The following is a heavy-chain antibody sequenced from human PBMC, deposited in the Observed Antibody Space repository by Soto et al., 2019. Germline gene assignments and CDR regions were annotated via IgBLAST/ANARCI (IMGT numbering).Heavy chain of an antibody. CDR1: GFTFSSYG. Sequence: GGSLKLSCAASGFTFSSYGMHWVRQAPGKGLEWVAVIWYDGSNKYYADSVKGRFTVSRDNSKNTLYLQMNSLRAEDTAVYYCARDRWLNFDYWGQGTLVTVSS. D-gene: IGHD5-18*01. J-gene: IGHJ4*02. CDR2: IWYDGSNK. CDR3: ARDRWLNFDY. V-gene: IGHV3-33*01.